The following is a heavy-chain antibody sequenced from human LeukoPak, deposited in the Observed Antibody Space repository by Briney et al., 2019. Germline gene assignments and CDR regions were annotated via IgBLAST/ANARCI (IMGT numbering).Heavy chain of an antibody. D-gene: IGHD6-13*01. CDR2: INPNSGGT. CDR1: GYTFTGYY. V-gene: IGHV1-2*06. CDR3: AREGIAAAGQYIIDY. J-gene: IGHJ4*02. Sequence: ASVTVSCKASGYTFTGYYMHWVRQAPGQGLEWMGRINPNSGGTNYAQKFQGRVTMTRDTSISTAYMELSRLRSDDTAVYYCAREGIAAAGQYIIDYWGQGTLVTVSS.